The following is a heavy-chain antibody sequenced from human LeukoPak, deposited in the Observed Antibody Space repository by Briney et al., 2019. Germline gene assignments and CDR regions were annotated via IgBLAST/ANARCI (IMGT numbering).Heavy chain of an antibody. CDR3: AKDLWFGEYNY. J-gene: IGHJ4*02. CDR2: IYPDGNT. D-gene: IGHD3-10*01. V-gene: IGHV3-66*01. Sequence: PGGSLRLSCAASGFTVSSNYMNWVRQAPGKGLEWVSMIYPDGNTFYTNSVKGRFTISRDNSKNTLYLQMNSLRAEDTAVYYCAKDLWFGEYNYWGQGTLVTVSS. CDR1: GFTVSSNY.